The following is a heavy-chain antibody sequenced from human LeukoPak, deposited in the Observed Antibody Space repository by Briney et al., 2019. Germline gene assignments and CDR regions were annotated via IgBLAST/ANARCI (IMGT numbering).Heavy chain of an antibody. Sequence: GGSLRLSCAASGFTFDDYAMHWVRQAPGKGLEWVSLISGDGGSTYYADSVKGRFTISRDNSKNSLYLQMNSLRTEDTALYYCAKDPSYSGSLYYFDYWGQGTLVTVSS. V-gene: IGHV3-43*02. D-gene: IGHD1-26*01. CDR1: GFTFDDYA. J-gene: IGHJ4*02. CDR3: AKDPSYSGSLYYFDY. CDR2: ISGDGGST.